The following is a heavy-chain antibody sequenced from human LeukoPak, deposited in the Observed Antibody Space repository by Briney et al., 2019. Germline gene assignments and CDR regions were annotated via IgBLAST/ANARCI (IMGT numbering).Heavy chain of an antibody. CDR1: GGSISSSSYY. D-gene: IGHD4-17*01. CDR3: ATLDYGDRKPYYYYYYMDV. CDR2: IYYSGST. Sequence: SETLSLTCTVSGGSISSSSYYWGWIRQPPGKGLEWIASIYYSGSTYYNPSLKSRVTISVDTSKNQFSLKLSSVTAADTAVYYCATLDYGDRKPYYYYYYMDVWGKGTTVTISS. V-gene: IGHV4-39*07. J-gene: IGHJ6*03.